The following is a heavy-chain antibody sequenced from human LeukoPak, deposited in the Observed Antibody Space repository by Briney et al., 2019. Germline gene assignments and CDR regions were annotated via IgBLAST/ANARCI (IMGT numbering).Heavy chain of an antibody. J-gene: IGHJ4*02. CDR3: ASRRDYYFDY. D-gene: IGHD1-14*01. V-gene: IGHV4-31*03. Sequence: PSETLSLTCTVSGGAIGSGFYYWSWIRQLPGKGLQCIGYTHYSGSTYYNPSLRGGVTISLDTSQNHFSLNLTSVTAADTAVYYCASRRDYYFDYWGQGTLVTVSS. CDR1: GGAIGSGFYY. CDR2: THYSGST.